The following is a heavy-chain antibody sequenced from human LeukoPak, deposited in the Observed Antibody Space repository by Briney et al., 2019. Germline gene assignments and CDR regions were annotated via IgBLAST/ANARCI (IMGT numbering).Heavy chain of an antibody. V-gene: IGHV3-23*01. CDR2: IGASGDRT. CDR3: AMPSGSRFYQFAY. CDR1: GFTFSSYA. J-gene: IGHJ4*02. Sequence: PGGSLRLSCVASGFTFSSYAMGWVRQAPGMGLEWVSGIGASGDRTYYADSMKGRFTISRDNSENALYLQMNSLRAEDTAVYYCAMPSGSRFYQFAYWGQGTLVTVSS. D-gene: IGHD1-26*01.